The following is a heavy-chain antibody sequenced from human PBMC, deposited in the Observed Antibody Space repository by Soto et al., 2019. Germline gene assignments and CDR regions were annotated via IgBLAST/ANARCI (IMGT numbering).Heavy chain of an antibody. CDR1: GFPSSTYA. J-gene: IGHJ2*01. D-gene: IGHD3-16*02. CDR2: ISESGHHT. V-gene: IGHV3-23*01. CDR3: TKSDGCGGGACYTGTYYYFDV. Sequence: DVQLLESGGGLVEPGGSLTLSCAASGFPSSTYALNWVRQAPGKGPEWVSTISESGHHTHYADSVKGRFTISRGKSKNTLSLQINSLRVDDTAIYYCTKSDGCGGGACYTGTYYYFDVWGRGTLVTVSS.